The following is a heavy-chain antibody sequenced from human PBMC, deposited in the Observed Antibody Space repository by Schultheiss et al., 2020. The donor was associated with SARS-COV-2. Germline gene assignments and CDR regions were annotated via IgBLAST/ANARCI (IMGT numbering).Heavy chain of an antibody. CDR3: ARASPYFDY. CDR1: GFTFSTYA. Sequence: GGSLRLSCAASGFTFSTYAMSWVRQAPGKGLEWVSAISGGGSTYYADSVKGRFTVSRDNSKNTLYLQLNSLRAEDTAVYYCARASPYFDYWGQGALVTVSS. J-gene: IGHJ4*02. V-gene: IGHV3-23*01. CDR2: ISGGGST.